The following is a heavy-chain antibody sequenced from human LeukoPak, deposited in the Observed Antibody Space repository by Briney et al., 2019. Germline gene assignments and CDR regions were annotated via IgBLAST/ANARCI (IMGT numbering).Heavy chain of an antibody. J-gene: IGHJ4*02. V-gene: IGHV4-34*01. D-gene: IGHD6-13*01. Sequence: KPSETLSLTCAVYGGSFSGYYWSWIRQPPGKWLEWIGEINHSGSTNYNPSLKSRVTISVDTSKNQFSLKLSSVTAADTAVYYCARQSGYSKKRGFDYLGQGTLVTVSS. CDR1: GGSFSGYY. CDR2: INHSGST. CDR3: ARQSGYSKKRGFDY.